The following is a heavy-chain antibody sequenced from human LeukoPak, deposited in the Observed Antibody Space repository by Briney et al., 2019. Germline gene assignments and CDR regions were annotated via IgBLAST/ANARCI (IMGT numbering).Heavy chain of an antibody. J-gene: IGHJ5*02. Sequence: PSETLSLTCTVSSGSIGSSSNYWGWIRQAPGKGLEWIGHVYYSGSTFYNPSRKIRVTISVDTSKNQFSLKLRSVTAADTAIYYCARASFNVVFGNWFDPWGQGTLVTVSS. CDR3: ARASFNVVFGNWFDP. CDR2: VYYSGST. D-gene: IGHD2-8*01. V-gene: IGHV4-39*01. CDR1: SGSIGSSSNY.